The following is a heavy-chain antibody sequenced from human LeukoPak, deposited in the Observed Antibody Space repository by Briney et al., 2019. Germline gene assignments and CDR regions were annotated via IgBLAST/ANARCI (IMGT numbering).Heavy chain of an antibody. Sequence: SQTLSLTCTVSGGSISSGSYYWSWIRQPAGKGLEWIGRIYTSGSTNYNPSLKSRVTISVDTSKNQFSLKLSSVTAADTAVYYCAREVPTYYYDSSGSKFDYWGREPWSPSPQ. CDR3: AREVPTYYYDSSGSKFDY. CDR2: IYTSGST. V-gene: IGHV4-61*02. CDR1: GGSISSGSYY. D-gene: IGHD3-22*01. J-gene: IGHJ4*02.